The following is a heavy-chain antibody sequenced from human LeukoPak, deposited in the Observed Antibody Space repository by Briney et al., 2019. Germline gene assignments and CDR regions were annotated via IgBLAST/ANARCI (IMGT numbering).Heavy chain of an antibody. Sequence: PGGSLRLSCAASGFTFSSYSVNWVRQAPGKGLEWVSSISSSSSYIYYADSVKGRFTISRDNAKNSLYLQMNSLRAEDTAVYYCARGPASFTIQHDHDYWGQGTLVTVSS. CDR1: GFTFSSYS. CDR3: ARGPASFTIQHDHDY. V-gene: IGHV3-21*01. D-gene: IGHD3-10*01. J-gene: IGHJ4*02. CDR2: ISSSSSYI.